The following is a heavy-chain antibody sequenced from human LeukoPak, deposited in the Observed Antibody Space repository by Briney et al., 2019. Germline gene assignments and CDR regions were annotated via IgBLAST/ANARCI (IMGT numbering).Heavy chain of an antibody. CDR3: ARGPPRYRIDY. V-gene: IGHV4-34*01. J-gene: IGHJ4*02. Sequence: SESLSLTCAVYGGSFSGYYWSWIRQPPGKGLEWIGEINHSGSTNYNPSLKSRVTISVNTPKNQFTLKLSSVTAADTAVYSCARGPPRYRIDYWGQGTLVTVSS. D-gene: IGHD1-14*01. CDR1: GGSFSGYY. CDR2: INHSGST.